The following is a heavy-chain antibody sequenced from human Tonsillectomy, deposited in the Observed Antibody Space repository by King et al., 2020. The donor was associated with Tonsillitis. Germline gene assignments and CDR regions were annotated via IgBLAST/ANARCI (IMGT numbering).Heavy chain of an antibody. CDR2: TYYRPKWYN. CDR3: ARETTLYDFWSGFYD. Sequence: VQLQQSGPGLVKPSQTLSLTCAISGDSVSNNSAAWNWIRPSPSRGLEWLGRTYYRPKWYNDYAVSVKSRITINPDTSKNQFSLQLNSVTPEDTAVYYCARETTLYDFWSGFYDWGQGTLVTVSS. J-gene: IGHJ4*02. V-gene: IGHV6-1*01. D-gene: IGHD3-3*01. CDR1: GDSVSNNSAA.